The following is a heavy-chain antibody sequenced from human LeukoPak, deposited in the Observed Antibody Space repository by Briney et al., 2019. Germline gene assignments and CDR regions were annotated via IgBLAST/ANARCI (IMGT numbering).Heavy chain of an antibody. J-gene: IGHJ4*02. D-gene: IGHD3-16*01. CDR3: AREGEAFDY. CDR2: MRQDGSEK. CDR1: GFTFDNHI. Sequence: GGSLRLSCAASGFTFDNHIISWIRQAPGKGLEWVANMRQDGSEKFYVDSVRGRFTVSRDNAKNSLYLQMNSLRVEDTALYFCAREGEAFDYWGQGTLVTVSS. V-gene: IGHV3-7*01.